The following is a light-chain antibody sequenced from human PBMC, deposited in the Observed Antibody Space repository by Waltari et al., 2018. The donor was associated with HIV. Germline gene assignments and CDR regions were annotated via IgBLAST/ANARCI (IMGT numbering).Light chain of an antibody. Sequence: QSALTQPASVSGSRGQSITMSCTGTSSDIGAYNHVSWFQQRPGKAPKLIIYDVTDRPSEVSKRFSGSKSGITASLTISGLQADDEGDNYCSSYTASNTLWVFGGGTKLTVL. CDR1: SSDIGAYNH. CDR3: SSYTASNTLWV. CDR2: DVT. V-gene: IGLV2-14*03. J-gene: IGLJ3*02.